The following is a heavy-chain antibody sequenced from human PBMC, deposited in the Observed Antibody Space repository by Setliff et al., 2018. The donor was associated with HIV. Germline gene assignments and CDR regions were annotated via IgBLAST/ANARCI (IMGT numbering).Heavy chain of an antibody. D-gene: IGHD1-1*01. J-gene: IGHJ4*02. CDR2: ISSSSSSYT. CDR3: AKDGLAGYFES. V-gene: IGHV3-11*06. CDR1: GFTVSERY. Sequence: PGGSLRLSCAASGFTVSERYMSWIRQAPGKGLEWISYISSSSSSYTNYADSVRGRFTISRDTSNNTLYLQMNSLRAEDTAVYYCAKDGLAGYFESWGQGTLVTVSS.